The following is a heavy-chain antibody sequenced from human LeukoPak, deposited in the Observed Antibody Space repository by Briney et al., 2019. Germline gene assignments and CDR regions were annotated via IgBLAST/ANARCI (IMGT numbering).Heavy chain of an antibody. V-gene: IGHV1-69*06. D-gene: IGHD1-26*01. CDR2: IIPVFGSS. CDR1: GGSFNSYA. J-gene: IGHJ6*03. Sequence: SVKVSCKASGGSFNSYAITWVRQAPGPGLEWMGRIIPVFGSSNYAQKFQDRVTLTADIASNTAYMELNNLTSEDTAVYFCAKQGGARQDYYMDVWGNGTTVIVSS. CDR3: AKQGGARQDYYMDV.